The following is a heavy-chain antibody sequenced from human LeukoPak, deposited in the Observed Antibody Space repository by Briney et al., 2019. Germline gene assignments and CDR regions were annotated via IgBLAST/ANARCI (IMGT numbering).Heavy chain of an antibody. J-gene: IGHJ4*02. D-gene: IGHD7-27*01. CDR2: IYYSGST. V-gene: IGHV4-59*01. CDR1: GGSISSYY. Sequence: SETLSLTCTVSGGSISSYYWSWIRQPPGKGLEWIGYIYYSGSTNYNPSLKSRVTISVDTSKNQFSLKLSSVTAAGTAVYYCARDGEGGGFDYWGQGTLVTVSS. CDR3: ARDGEGGGFDY.